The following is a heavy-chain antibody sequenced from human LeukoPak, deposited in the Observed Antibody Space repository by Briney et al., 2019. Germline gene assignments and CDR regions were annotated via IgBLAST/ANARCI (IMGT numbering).Heavy chain of an antibody. Sequence: ETLSLTCAVYGGSFSNYYWSWVRQAPGKGLECVSAISGSGGSTYYADSVKGRFTISRDNSKNTLYLQMNSLRAEDTAVYYCARNPYYDFWSGYSSYFDYWGQGTLVTVSS. CDR3: ARNPYYDFWSGYSSYFDY. CDR2: ISGSGGST. CDR1: GGSFSNYY. D-gene: IGHD3-3*01. V-gene: IGHV3-23*01. J-gene: IGHJ4*02.